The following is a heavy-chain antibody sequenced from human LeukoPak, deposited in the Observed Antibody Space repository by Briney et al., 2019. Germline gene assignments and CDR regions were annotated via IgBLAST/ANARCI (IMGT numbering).Heavy chain of an antibody. Sequence: PGGSLRLSCEGSEFTFSNYAMSWVRQARQAPGKGLEWVSSISGKGDRTYYADSVKGRFTISRDNSKNTLYLQMNSLRAEDTAVYYCAKDFGSWMLFFDYCGQGTLVTVSS. CDR1: EFTFSNYA. CDR3: AKDFGSWMLFFDY. J-gene: IGHJ4*02. V-gene: IGHV3-23*01. CDR2: ISGKGDRT. D-gene: IGHD6-13*01.